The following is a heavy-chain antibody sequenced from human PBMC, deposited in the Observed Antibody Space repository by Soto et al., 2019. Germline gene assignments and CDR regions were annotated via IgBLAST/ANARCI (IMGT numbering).Heavy chain of an antibody. CDR2: ISGSGGST. Sequence: EVQLLESGGGLVQPGGSLRLSCAASGFTFSSYAMSWVRQAPGKGLEWVSAISGSGGSTYYADSVKGRFTISRVNSKNTLYLQMNSLRAEDTAVYYCAKTSLDSSGYYYRGLDYWGQGTLVTVSS. J-gene: IGHJ4*02. CDR1: GFTFSSYA. D-gene: IGHD3-22*01. CDR3: AKTSLDSSGYYYRGLDY. V-gene: IGHV3-23*01.